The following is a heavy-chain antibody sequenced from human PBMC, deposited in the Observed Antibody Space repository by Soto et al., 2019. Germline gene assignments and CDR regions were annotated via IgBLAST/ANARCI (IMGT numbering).Heavy chain of an antibody. D-gene: IGHD5-18*01. CDR2: ISGSGGST. V-gene: IGHV3-23*01. CDR3: AKGGAIQLWLVISDY. CDR1: GFTFSSYA. Sequence: GGSLRLSCAASGFTFSSYAMSWVRQAPGKGLGWVSAISGSGGSTYYADSVKGRFTISRDNSKNTLYLQMNSLRAEDTAVSYCAKGGAIQLWLVISDYWGQGTLVTVSS. J-gene: IGHJ4*02.